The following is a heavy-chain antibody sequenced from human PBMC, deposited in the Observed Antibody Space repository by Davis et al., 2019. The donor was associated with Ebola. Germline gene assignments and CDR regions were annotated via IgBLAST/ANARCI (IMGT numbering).Heavy chain of an antibody. CDR2: ISYDGSNK. CDR1: GFTFSSYG. Sequence: GESLKISCAASGFTFSSYGMHWVRQAPGKGLEWVAVISYDGSNKYYADSVKGRFTISRDNAKNSLYLQMNSLRAEDTAVYYCAREAAPAYFDYWGQGTLVTVSS. J-gene: IGHJ4*02. CDR3: AREAAPAYFDY. V-gene: IGHV3-30*03.